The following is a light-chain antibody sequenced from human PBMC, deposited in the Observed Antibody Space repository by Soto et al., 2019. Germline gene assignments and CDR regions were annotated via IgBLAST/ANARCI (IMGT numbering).Light chain of an antibody. CDR3: QQYKDYWT. CDR1: QSISRW. J-gene: IGKJ1*01. Sequence: DVQMTQSPSTLSASVGDRVTITCRASQSISRWLAWYQQKPGKAPKLLIYETSSLEDGVPSRFTGSGSGTEISLTITSLQPEDFASYYCQQYKDYWTFGQGTKVDIK. CDR2: ETS. V-gene: IGKV1-5*03.